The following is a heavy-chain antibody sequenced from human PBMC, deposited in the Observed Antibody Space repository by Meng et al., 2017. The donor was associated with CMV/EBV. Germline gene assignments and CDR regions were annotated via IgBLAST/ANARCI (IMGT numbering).Heavy chain of an antibody. Sequence: GSLRLSCTASGFTFDYYGMHWVRQAPGKGLEWIGEINHSGSTNYNPSLKSRVTISVDTSKNQFSLKLSSVTAADTAVYYCARVIGSGHLPISWGQGTLVTVSS. CDR3: ARVIGSGHLPIS. CDR1: GFTFDYYG. V-gene: IGHV4-34*01. D-gene: IGHD2-15*01. J-gene: IGHJ4*02. CDR2: INHSGST.